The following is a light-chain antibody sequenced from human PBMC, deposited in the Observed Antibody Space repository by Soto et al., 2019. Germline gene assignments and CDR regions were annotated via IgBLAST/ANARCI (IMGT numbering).Light chain of an antibody. Sequence: EIVLTQSPATLSLSRGEGATLSCRASPSVTNFLAWYQQKPGQAPRLLIYGAFNRATGIPARFSGSGSGTDFTLTISSLEPEDSAIYYCQQRNIWPPVTLGQGTRLEI. CDR1: PSVTNF. V-gene: IGKV3-11*01. CDR2: GAF. J-gene: IGKJ5*01. CDR3: QQRNIWPPVT.